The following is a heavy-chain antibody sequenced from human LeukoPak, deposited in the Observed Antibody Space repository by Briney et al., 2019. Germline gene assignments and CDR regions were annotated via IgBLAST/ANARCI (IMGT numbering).Heavy chain of an antibody. CDR1: GFTFSVNW. CDR2: ISTDAKII. V-gene: IGHV3-74*01. Sequence: PGGSLRLSCAASGFTFSVNWMHWVRQAPGKGLEWVSHISTDAKIITYADFVKGRFTISRDNAKNTLYLQMNSLRAEDTALYYCVRGQSTAWGLDYWGQGTLVTVSS. D-gene: IGHD3-16*01. J-gene: IGHJ4*02. CDR3: VRGQSTAWGLDY.